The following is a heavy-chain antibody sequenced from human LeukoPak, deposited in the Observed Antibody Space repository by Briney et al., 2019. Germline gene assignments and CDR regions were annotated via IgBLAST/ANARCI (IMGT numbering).Heavy chain of an antibody. CDR2: INHSGST. Sequence: SETLSLTCAVYGGSFSGYYWSWIRQPPGKGLEWIGEINHSGSTNYNPSLKSRVTISVDTSKNQFSLKLSSVTAADTALYYCARHTTILGHFGYWGQGTLVTVSS. CDR3: ARHTTILGHFGY. D-gene: IGHD3-3*01. V-gene: IGHV4-34*01. CDR1: GGSFSGYY. J-gene: IGHJ4*02.